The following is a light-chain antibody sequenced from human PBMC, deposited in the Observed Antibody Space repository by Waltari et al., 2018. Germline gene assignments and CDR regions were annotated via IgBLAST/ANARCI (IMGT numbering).Light chain of an antibody. CDR1: QNIGRY. CDR3: QNHERLPAT. Sequence: EIVLTQSPGTLSLSPGERATLSCRASQNIGRYLVWYQQKPGQDPRLLIYEASRRATGIPDRFSGSGSGTDFSLSISRLEPEDFAVYYCQNHERLPATFGQGTKVEIK. V-gene: IGKV3-20*01. J-gene: IGKJ1*01. CDR2: EAS.